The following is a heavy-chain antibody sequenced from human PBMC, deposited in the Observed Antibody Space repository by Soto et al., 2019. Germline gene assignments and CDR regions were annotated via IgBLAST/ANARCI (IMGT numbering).Heavy chain of an antibody. CDR2: IYYSGST. Sequence: SETLSLTCTVSGGSISSGDYYWSWIRQPPGKGLEWIGYIYYSGSTYCNPSLKSRFTISVDTSKNQFSLNLSSVTAADTAVYYCARDRYYDSNGYGMDVWGQGTTVTVSS. D-gene: IGHD3-22*01. CDR1: GGSISSGDYY. J-gene: IGHJ6*02. V-gene: IGHV4-30-4*01. CDR3: ARDRYYDSNGYGMDV.